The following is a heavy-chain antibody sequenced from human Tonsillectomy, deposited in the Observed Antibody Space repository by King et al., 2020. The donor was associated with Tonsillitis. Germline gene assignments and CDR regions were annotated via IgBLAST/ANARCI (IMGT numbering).Heavy chain of an antibody. V-gene: IGHV4-38-2*02. J-gene: IGHJ4*02. D-gene: IGHD2-2*01. Sequence: MQLQESGPGLVKPSETLSLTCAVSGYSISSSYYWGWIRQPPGKGLEWIGTIYHSGSTYYNPSLKSRVTISVDTSKNQFSLKLSSVTAADTAVYYCARDRPVGVVPXASYXDYWGQGTLVTVSS. CDR2: IYHSGST. CDR1: GYSISSSYY. CDR3: ARDRPVGVVPXASYXDY.